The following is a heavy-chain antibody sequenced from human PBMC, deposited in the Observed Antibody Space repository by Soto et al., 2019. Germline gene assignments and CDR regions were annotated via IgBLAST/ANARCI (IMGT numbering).Heavy chain of an antibody. Sequence: TLSLTCTVSGGSISSNTYYWGWIRQPPGKGLEWIGNIYYSGSTYYNPSLKSRVTISVDTSKNQFSLKLSSVTAADTAVYYCATSCVACGGFNYYGMDVWGQGTTVTSP. CDR3: ATSCVACGGFNYYGMDV. CDR2: IYYSGST. D-gene: IGHD5-12*01. V-gene: IGHV4-39*07. CDR1: GGSISSNTYY. J-gene: IGHJ6*02.